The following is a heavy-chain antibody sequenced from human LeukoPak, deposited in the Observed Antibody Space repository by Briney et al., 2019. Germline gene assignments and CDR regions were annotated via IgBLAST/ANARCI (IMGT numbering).Heavy chain of an antibody. CDR3: VTGSSGTNLLVYFDS. Sequence: PGGSLRLSCTTSGLTLSHHGMHWVRQAPGRGLEWVAFIWYDGRNKNYADYVKGRFTLSRDNSKNMVYLQMNSLRVEDTAVYHCVTGSSGTNLLVYFDSWGRGTLVTVSS. CDR1: GLTLSHHG. CDR2: IWYDGRNK. D-gene: IGHD1-7*01. V-gene: IGHV3-30*02. J-gene: IGHJ4*02.